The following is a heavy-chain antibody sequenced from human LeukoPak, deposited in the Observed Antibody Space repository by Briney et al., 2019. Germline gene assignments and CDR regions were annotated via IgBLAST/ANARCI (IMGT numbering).Heavy chain of an antibody. CDR2: ISSSSTYI. D-gene: IGHD2-21*02. Sequence: GGSLRLSCAASGFTFRSYSMNWVRQAPGKGLEWVSSISSSSTYIYYADSVKGRFIISRDNAKNSLYPQMNSLRAEDTAVYYCARGGGDMLFDYWGQGTLVTVSS. CDR3: ARGGGDMLFDY. J-gene: IGHJ4*02. CDR1: GFTFRSYS. V-gene: IGHV3-21*01.